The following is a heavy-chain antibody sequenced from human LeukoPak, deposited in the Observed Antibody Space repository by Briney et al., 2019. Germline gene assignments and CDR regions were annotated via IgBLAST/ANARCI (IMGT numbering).Heavy chain of an antibody. D-gene: IGHD3-10*02. J-gene: IGHJ6*04. V-gene: IGHV3-30*04. Sequence: PGGSLRLSCATSGFTFSNYAMHWVRQAPGKGLEWVAVILLGGSNKYYAESVKGRFTISRDNSKNTLYLQMNGLRTEDTAVYYCAELGITMIGGVWGKGTTVTISS. CDR2: ILLGGSNK. CDR1: GFTFSNYA. CDR3: AELGITMIGGV.